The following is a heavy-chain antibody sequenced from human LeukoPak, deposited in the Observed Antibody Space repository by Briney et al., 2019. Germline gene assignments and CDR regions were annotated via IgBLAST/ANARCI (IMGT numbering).Heavy chain of an antibody. D-gene: IGHD6-13*01. J-gene: IGHJ5*02. V-gene: IGHV1-18*01. Sequence: ASVKVSCKASGYTFTSYGISWVRQAPGQGLERMGGISAYNGNTNYAQKLQGRVTMTTDTSTSTAYMELRSLRSDDTAVYYCARDLPSTAAGTGGFDPWGQGTLVTVSS. CDR1: GYTFTSYG. CDR2: ISAYNGNT. CDR3: ARDLPSTAAGTGGFDP.